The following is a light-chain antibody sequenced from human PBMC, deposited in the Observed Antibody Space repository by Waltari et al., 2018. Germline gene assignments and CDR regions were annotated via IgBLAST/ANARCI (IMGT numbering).Light chain of an antibody. Sequence: DIQMTQSPSSLSASVGDRVTITCRASQDIYIHLAWYQQKPGEVPKLLIYGASTLHSGVPSRFSGRRSWTDFTLTISSLQPEDFATYYCQKYNDVPQPFGGGTKVE. J-gene: IGKJ4*01. V-gene: IGKV1-27*01. CDR2: GAS. CDR1: QDIYIH. CDR3: QKYNDVPQP.